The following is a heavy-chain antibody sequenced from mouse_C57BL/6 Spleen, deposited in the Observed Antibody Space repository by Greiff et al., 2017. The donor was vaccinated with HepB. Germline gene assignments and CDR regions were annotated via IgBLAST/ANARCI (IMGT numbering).Heavy chain of an antibody. D-gene: IGHD2-4*01. CDR1: GFTFSNYG. CDR2: ISSGSSTI. J-gene: IGHJ2*01. CDR3: ARPYDYDGLFDY. Sequence: EVKLVESGGGLVKPGGSLKLSCAASGFTFSNYGMHWVRQAPEKGLEWVAYISSGSSTIYYADTVKGRFTISRDNAKNTLFLQMTSLRSEDTAMYYCARPYDYDGLFDYWGQGTTLTVSS. V-gene: IGHV5-17*01.